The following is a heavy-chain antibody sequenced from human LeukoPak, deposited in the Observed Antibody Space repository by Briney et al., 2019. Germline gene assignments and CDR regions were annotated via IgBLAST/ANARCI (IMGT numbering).Heavy chain of an antibody. Sequence: PSETLSLTCTVSGGSITSYYWSWIRQPPGEGLEWIGYIYYTGSTDYNPSLKSRVTMSVDTSNNQFSLKLSSVTAADTAVYYCARHEHSSGWSDFEYWGQGTLVTVSS. CDR1: GGSITSYY. D-gene: IGHD6-19*01. CDR2: IYYTGST. CDR3: ARHEHSSGWSDFEY. V-gene: IGHV4-59*08. J-gene: IGHJ4*02.